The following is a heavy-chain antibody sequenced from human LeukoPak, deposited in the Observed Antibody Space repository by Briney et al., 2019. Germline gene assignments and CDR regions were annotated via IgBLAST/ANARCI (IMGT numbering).Heavy chain of an antibody. D-gene: IGHD4-17*01. J-gene: IGHJ5*02. CDR2: IYYSGST. CDR3: ARDLGGDYQVNGWFDP. V-gene: IGHV4-59*01. CDR1: GGSISSYY. Sequence: SETLSLTCTVSGGSISSYYWSWIRQPPGKGLEGIGYIYYSGSTNYNPSLKSRVTISVDTSKNQFSLKLSSVTAADTAVYYCARDLGGDYQVNGWFDPWGQGTLVTVSS.